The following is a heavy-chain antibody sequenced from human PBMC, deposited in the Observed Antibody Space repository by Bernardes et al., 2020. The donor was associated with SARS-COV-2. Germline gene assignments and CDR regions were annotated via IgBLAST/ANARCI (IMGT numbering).Heavy chain of an antibody. CDR1: GFTFSSYG. D-gene: IGHD2-15*01. J-gene: IGHJ3*02. Sequence: VGSLLLSCAASGFTFSSYGMHWVRQAPGKGLEWVAVIWYDGSNKYYADSVKGRFTISRDNSKNTLYLQMNSLRAEDTAVYYCARDRRLGYCSGGSCYSDAFDIWGQGTMVTFSS. V-gene: IGHV3-33*01. CDR3: ARDRRLGYCSGGSCYSDAFDI. CDR2: IWYDGSNK.